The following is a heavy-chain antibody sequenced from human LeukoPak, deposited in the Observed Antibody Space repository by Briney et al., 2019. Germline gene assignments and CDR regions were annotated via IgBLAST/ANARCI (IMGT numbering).Heavy chain of an antibody. CDR1: GFTVSSNY. J-gene: IGHJ4*02. D-gene: IGHD3-10*01. CDR2: IYSGGST. V-gene: IGHV3-53*01. Sequence: GGSLRLSCAASGFTVSSNYMSWVCQAPGKGLEWVSVIYSGGSTYYADSVKGRFTISRDNSKNTLYLQMNSLRAEDTAVYYCARERRGYYGSGTKIFDYWGQGTLVTVSS. CDR3: ARERRGYYGSGTKIFDY.